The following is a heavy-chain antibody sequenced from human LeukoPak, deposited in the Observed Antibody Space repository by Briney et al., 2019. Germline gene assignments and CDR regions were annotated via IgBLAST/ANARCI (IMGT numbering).Heavy chain of an antibody. CDR3: ARGIPADY. CDR1: GIIFSDHW. Sequence: GGSLRLSCAASGIIFSDHWMTWVRQAPGKGLEWVATIKTDGRQIYYVDSVKGRFTISRDNAKNSLFLQMNSLRVEDTAMYYCARGIPADYWGQGTLVTVSS. V-gene: IGHV3-7*01. CDR2: IKTDGRQI. J-gene: IGHJ4*02. D-gene: IGHD2-21*01.